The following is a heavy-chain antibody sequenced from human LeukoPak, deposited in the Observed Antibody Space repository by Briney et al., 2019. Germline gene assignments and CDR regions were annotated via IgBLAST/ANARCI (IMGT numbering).Heavy chain of an antibody. CDR1: GVSISSSSYY. J-gene: IGHJ3*02. Sequence: SETLSLTCTVSGVSISSSSYYWGWIRQPPGKGLEWIGSIYYSWITYCNPAVKGVVYISVDTSKNQFSLTLSSATAAHTAVYYCARCDDSSGYLYAFDIWGQGTMVTVSS. D-gene: IGHD3-22*01. CDR3: ARCDDSSGYLYAFDI. CDR2: IYYSWIT. V-gene: IGHV4-39*07.